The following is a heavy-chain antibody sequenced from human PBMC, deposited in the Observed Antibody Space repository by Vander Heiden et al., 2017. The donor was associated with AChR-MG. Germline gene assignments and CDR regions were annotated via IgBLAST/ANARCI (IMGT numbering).Heavy chain of an antibody. CDR1: GGTFSSYA. Sequence: QVQLVQSGAEVKKPGSSVKVSCKASGGTFSSYAISWVRQAPGQGLEWMGGIIPIFGTANYAQKFQGRVTITADESTSTAYMELSSLRSEDTAVYYCARVPPGHFYSSPPYYYYGMDVWGQGTTVTVSS. CDR2: IIPIFGTA. D-gene: IGHD6-13*01. J-gene: IGHJ6*02. CDR3: ARVPPGHFYSSPPYYYYGMDV. V-gene: IGHV1-69*01.